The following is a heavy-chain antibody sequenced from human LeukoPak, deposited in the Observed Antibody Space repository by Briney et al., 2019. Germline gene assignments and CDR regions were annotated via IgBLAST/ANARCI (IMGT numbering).Heavy chain of an antibody. D-gene: IGHD6-25*01. CDR1: GFTFITYA. Sequence: GGSLRLSCAASGFTFITYAMHWVRQAPGKGLEWVAFIWPDGSIKYYADSVKGRFDISLENSKITVYLQMNDRRPEDTSLYFCAKISSSAESNFDYWGQGTLLTVSS. CDR2: IWPDGSIK. J-gene: IGHJ4*02. CDR3: AKISSSAESNFDY. V-gene: IGHV3-30*02.